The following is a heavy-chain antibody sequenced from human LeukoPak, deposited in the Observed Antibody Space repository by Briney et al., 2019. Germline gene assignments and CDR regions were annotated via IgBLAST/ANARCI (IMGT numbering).Heavy chain of an antibody. Sequence: SETLSLTCAVYGGSFSGYYWSWIRQPPGKGLEWIGEINHSGSTNYNPSLKSRVTISVDTSKNQFSLKLSSVTAADTAVYYCARKVGRATISVHPTRFDPWGQGTLVTVSS. D-gene: IGHD5-12*01. J-gene: IGHJ5*02. CDR1: GGSFSGYY. V-gene: IGHV4-34*01. CDR3: ARKVGRATISVHPTRFDP. CDR2: INHSGST.